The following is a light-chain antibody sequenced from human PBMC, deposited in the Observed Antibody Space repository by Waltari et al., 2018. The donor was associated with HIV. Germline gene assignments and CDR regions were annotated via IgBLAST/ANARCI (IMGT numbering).Light chain of an antibody. V-gene: IGKV2-28*01. Sequence: IVMIQSPLSLYVTAGEPAPISCSSTQSLLHRNGYNYLDWYLQKPGQSPQLLIYLGSNRASGVTDRFSGSGSGTDFTLKISRVEAEDVGVYYCMQALQRITFGQGTRLEIK. J-gene: IGKJ5*01. CDR1: QSLLHRNGYNY. CDR2: LGS. CDR3: MQALQRIT.